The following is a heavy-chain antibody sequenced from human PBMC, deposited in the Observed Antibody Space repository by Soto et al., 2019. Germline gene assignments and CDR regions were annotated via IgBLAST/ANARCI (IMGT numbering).Heavy chain of an antibody. Sequence: QVQLQESGPGLVKPSQTLSLTCTVSGASISSGGYYWSWIRQPPGKGLEWIGYTHHSGSTYYNPSLKSRVTMSVDTSKNQFSLKLSSVTAADTAVYYCTRGLFYWYFDLWGRGTLVTVSS. CDR1: GASISSGGYY. D-gene: IGHD4-17*01. CDR2: THHSGST. J-gene: IGHJ2*01. CDR3: TRGLFYWYFDL. V-gene: IGHV4-31*03.